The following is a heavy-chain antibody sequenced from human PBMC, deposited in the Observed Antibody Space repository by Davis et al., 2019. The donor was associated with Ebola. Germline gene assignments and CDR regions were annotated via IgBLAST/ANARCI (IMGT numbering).Heavy chain of an antibody. CDR2: ISYDGSNK. V-gene: IGHV3-30-3*01. J-gene: IGHJ4*02. Sequence: GESLKISCAASGFTFSSYAMHWVRQAPGKGLEWVAVISYDGSNKYYADSVKGRFTISRDNSKNTLYLQMNSLRAEDTAVYYCARDQVVATILFDYWGQGTLVTVSS. CDR3: ARDQVVATILFDY. D-gene: IGHD5-12*01. CDR1: GFTFSSYA.